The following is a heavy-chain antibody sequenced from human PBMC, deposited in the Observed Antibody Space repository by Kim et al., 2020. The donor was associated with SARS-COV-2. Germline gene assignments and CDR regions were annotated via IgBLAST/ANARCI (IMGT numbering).Heavy chain of an antibody. CDR3: ATRPTTVTTFDY. CDR1: GGSFSGYY. D-gene: IGHD4-17*01. V-gene: IGHV4-34*01. Sequence: SETLSLTCAVYGGSFSGYYWSWIRQPPGKGLEWIGEINHSGSTNYNPSLKSRVTISVDTSKNQFSLKLSSVTAADTAVYYCATRPTTVTTFDYWGQGTLVTVSA. J-gene: IGHJ4*02. CDR2: INHSGST.